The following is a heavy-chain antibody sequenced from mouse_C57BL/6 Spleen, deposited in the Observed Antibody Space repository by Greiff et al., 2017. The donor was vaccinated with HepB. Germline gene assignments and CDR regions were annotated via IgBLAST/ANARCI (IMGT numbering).Heavy chain of an antibody. CDR3: ARWVDYYGSRFAY. CDR2: IYPGDGDT. CDR1: GYAFSSYW. D-gene: IGHD1-1*01. V-gene: IGHV1-80*01. Sequence: VQLQQSGAELVKPGASVKISCKASGYAFSSYWMNWVKQRPGKGLESIGQIYPGDGDTNYNGKFKGKATLTADNSSSTAYMQLSSLTSEDSAVYFCARWVDYYGSRFAYWGQGTLVTVSA. J-gene: IGHJ3*01.